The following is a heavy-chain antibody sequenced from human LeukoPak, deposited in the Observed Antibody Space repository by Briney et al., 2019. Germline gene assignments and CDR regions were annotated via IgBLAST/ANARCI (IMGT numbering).Heavy chain of an antibody. D-gene: IGHD3-3*01. J-gene: IGHJ6*03. CDR1: GGSISSYY. Sequence: PSETLSLTCTVSGGSISSYYWSWIRQPPGKGPEWIGYVYYSGSTNSIPSLKSRVTISVDTSKNHFTLKLSSVTAADTAVYYCARGWADDFRSGYPYYMDVWGKGTTVTVSS. V-gene: IGHV4-59*01. CDR3: ARGWADDFRSGYPYYMDV. CDR2: VYYSGST.